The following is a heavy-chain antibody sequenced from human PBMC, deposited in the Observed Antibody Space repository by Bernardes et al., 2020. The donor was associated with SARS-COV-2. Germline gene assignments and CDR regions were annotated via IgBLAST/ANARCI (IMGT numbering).Heavy chain of an antibody. J-gene: IGHJ6*03. CDR2: SRAYNGNT. CDR1: GYTSTRYG. D-gene: IGHD3-9*01. Sequence: ASVKVSCKASGYTSTRYGISWVRQAPGQGREWMGWSRAYNGNTNYAQKLQGRVTMTTDTSTSTAYTELRSLRSDATAVYYCASSRGPPTYYDILTGYYTERYCYYYYMDVWGKGTTVTVSS. V-gene: IGHV1-18*04. CDR3: ASSRGPPTYYDILTGYYTERYCYYYYMDV.